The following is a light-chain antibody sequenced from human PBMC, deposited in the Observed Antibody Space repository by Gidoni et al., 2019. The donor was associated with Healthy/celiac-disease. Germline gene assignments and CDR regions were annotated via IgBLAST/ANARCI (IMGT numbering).Light chain of an antibody. Sequence: ELVLTQSPGPLSLSPGERATLSCRARQSVSSSDLAWYQQKPGQAPRLLIYGASSRATGIPDRFSGSGSGTDFTLTISRLEPEDFAVYYCQQYGSSRTFGQGTKVEIK. CDR1: QSVSSSD. CDR2: GAS. CDR3: QQYGSSRT. J-gene: IGKJ1*01. V-gene: IGKV3-20*01.